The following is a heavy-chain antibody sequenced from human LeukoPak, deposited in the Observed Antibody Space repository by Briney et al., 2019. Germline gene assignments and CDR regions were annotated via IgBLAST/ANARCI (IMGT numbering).Heavy chain of an antibody. CDR2: ISAYNGNT. CDR3: ARLARPYYYDSSGYGWYFDL. Sequence: SVKVSCKASGYTFTSYGISWVRQAPGQGLEWMGWISAYNGNTNYAQKLQGRVTMTTDTSTSTAYMELRSLRSDDTAVYYCARLARPYYYDSSGYGWYFDLWGRGTLVTVSS. J-gene: IGHJ2*01. CDR1: GYTFTSYG. D-gene: IGHD3-22*01. V-gene: IGHV1-18*01.